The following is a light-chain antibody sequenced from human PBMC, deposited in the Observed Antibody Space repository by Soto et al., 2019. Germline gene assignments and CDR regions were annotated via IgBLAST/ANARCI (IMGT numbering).Light chain of an antibody. V-gene: IGKV3-11*01. CDR1: QSVGTN. J-gene: IGKJ2*03. Sequence: EIVLTQSPATLSLSPGERATLSCRASQSVGTNLAWYQQKPGQAPRVLIYDASDRATGIPARFSGSGSGTDFTLTISSLAPEYFAVYYCQRRGDWPLYSFGQGTKLEIK. CDR2: DAS. CDR3: QRRGDWPLYS.